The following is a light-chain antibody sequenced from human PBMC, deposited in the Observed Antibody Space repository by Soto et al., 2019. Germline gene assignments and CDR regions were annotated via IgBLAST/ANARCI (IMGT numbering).Light chain of an antibody. CDR1: QTIISY. CDR2: AAS. CDR3: QQSYSTLFT. Sequence: DIQMTQSPSSLSASVGDRVTITCRASQTIISYLNWYQQKPGRAPNLLIYAASSLQSGVPSRFSGSGSGTEFTLTISSLQPEDFATYYCQQSYSTLFTFGPGTKVEI. J-gene: IGKJ3*01. V-gene: IGKV1-39*01.